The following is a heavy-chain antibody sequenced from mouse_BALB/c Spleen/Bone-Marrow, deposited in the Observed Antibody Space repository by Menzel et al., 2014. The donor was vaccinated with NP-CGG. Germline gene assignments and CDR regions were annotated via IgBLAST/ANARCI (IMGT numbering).Heavy chain of an antibody. CDR3: ARRGVYDYPWFVY. D-gene: IGHD2-4*01. CDR1: GYTFTTYT. CDR2: INPSSDYT. V-gene: IGHV1-4*01. J-gene: IGHJ3*01. Sequence: QVQLQQSGAELARPGASVKMSCRASGYTFTTYTVHWVKQRPGQGLEWIGYINPSSDYTNYNQKFKDKATLTADKSSSTAYMQLSSLTSEDSAVYYCARRGVYDYPWFVYWGQGTPVTVSA.